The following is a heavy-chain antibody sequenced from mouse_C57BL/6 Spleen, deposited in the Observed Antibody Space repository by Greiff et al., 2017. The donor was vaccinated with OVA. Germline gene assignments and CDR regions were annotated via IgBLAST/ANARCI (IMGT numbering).Heavy chain of an antibody. CDR3: AREMNYYGSSYSWFAY. CDR1: GFTFSDYG. V-gene: IGHV5-17*01. Sequence: DVKLVESGGGLVKPGGSLKLSCAASGFTFSDYGMHWVRQAPEKGLEWVAYISSGSSTIYYADTVKGRFTISRDNAKNTVFLQMTSLRSEDTAVYYCAREMNYYGSSYSWFAYWGQGTLVTVSA. CDR2: ISSGSSTI. D-gene: IGHD1-1*01. J-gene: IGHJ3*01.